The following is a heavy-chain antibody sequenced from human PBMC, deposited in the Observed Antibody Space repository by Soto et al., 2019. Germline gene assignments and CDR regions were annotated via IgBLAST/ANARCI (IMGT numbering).Heavy chain of an antibody. CDR2: IIPIFGTA. CDR1: GGTFSSYA. Sequence: SVKVSCKASGGTFSSYAISWVRQAPGQGLEWMGGIIPIFGTANYAQKFQGRVTITADKSTSTAYMELSSLRSEDTAVYYCARDWPYGDHRFDYWGQGXLVTVSS. J-gene: IGHJ4*02. CDR3: ARDWPYGDHRFDY. V-gene: IGHV1-69*06. D-gene: IGHD4-17*01.